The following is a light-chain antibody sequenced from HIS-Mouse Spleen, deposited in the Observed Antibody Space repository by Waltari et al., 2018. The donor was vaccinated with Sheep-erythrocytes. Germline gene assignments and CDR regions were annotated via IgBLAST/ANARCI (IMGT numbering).Light chain of an antibody. Sequence: SYELTQPPSVSVSPGQTASITCSGDKLGDKYAYWYRQKPGQSPVLVIYQDSKRPSGIPERFSGSNSGNTATLTISGTQAMDEADYYCQAWDSSTAVFGGGTKLTVL. J-gene: IGLJ2*01. CDR2: QDS. V-gene: IGLV3-1*01. CDR1: KLGDKY. CDR3: QAWDSSTAV.